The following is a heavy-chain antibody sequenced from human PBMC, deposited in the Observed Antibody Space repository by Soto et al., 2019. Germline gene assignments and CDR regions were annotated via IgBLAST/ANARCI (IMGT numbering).Heavy chain of an antibody. V-gene: IGHV1-69*18. D-gene: IGHD3-16*01. CDR2: VLPILGTT. Sequence: QVHLVQSGAEVKKPGSSVKVSCKDSRGSFTSNAISWVRQAPGQGLEWMGTVLPILGTTNYAQKFKGRVTMTADESTSTAYMELTSLRSEDTAVYYCARDRALIGFDHWGQGSLVTVSS. CDR3: ARDRALIGFDH. CDR1: RGSFTSNA. J-gene: IGHJ4*02.